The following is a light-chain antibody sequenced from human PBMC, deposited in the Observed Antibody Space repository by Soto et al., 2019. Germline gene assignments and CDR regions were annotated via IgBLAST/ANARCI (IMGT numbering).Light chain of an antibody. Sequence: DIQMTQSPSSLSASVGDRVTITCRASQNINNYLNWYQQKPGKAPKLLIYAASTLQSGVPSRFSSSASGTDFTLTITSLQPDDFATYFCQQTYSALTFGGGTEVDIK. CDR1: QNINNY. CDR3: QQTYSALT. CDR2: AAS. V-gene: IGKV1-39*01. J-gene: IGKJ4*01.